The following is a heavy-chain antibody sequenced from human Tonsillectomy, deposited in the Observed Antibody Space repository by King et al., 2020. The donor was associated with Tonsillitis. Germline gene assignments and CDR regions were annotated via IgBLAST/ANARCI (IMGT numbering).Heavy chain of an antibody. V-gene: IGHV3-66*01. CDR2: IFTCGST. D-gene: IGHD6-13*01. CDR1: GFTVRFNY. J-gene: IGHJ4*02. CDR3: ARDPAAAAIFDY. Sequence: VQLVESGGGLVQPGGSLRLSCAASGFTVRFNYMSCVRQAPGKGLGWVSVIFTCGSTYYADSVKGRFTISRDNSKNTLYLQMNSLRAEDTAVYYCARDPAAAAIFDYWGQGTLVTVSS.